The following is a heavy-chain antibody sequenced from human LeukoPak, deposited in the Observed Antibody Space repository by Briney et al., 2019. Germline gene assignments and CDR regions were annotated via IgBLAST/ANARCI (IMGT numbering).Heavy chain of an antibody. J-gene: IGHJ5*02. Sequence: SETLSLTCAVYGGSFSGYYWSWIHQPPGKGLEWIGEINHSGSTNYNPSLKSRVTISVDTSKNQFSLKLSSVTAADTAVYYCARGEVGRDGYKSGWFDPWGQGTLVTVSS. CDR3: ARGEVGRDGYKSGWFDP. V-gene: IGHV4-34*01. D-gene: IGHD5-24*01. CDR2: INHSGST. CDR1: GGSFSGYY.